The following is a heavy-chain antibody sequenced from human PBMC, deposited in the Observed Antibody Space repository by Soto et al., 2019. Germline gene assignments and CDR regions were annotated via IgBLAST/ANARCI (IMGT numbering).Heavy chain of an antibody. CDR3: ARGLSGGSPGGDY. J-gene: IGHJ4*02. Sequence: ASVKVSCKASGYTFTGYAMHWVRQAPGQRLEWMGWINAGNGNTKYSQKFQGRVTITRDTSASTAYMELSSLRSEDTAVYYCARGLSGGSPGGDYWGQGTLVTVSS. CDR2: INAGNGNT. CDR1: GYTFTGYA. D-gene: IGHD1-26*01. V-gene: IGHV1-3*01.